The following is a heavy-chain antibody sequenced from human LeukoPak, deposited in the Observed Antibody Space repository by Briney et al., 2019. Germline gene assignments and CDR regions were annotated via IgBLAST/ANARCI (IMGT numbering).Heavy chain of an antibody. CDR2: IYSGGST. J-gene: IGHJ4*02. CDR1: GFMFSSNY. Sequence: PGGSLRLSCAASGFMFSSNYMSWVRQAPGKGLEWVSVIYSGGSTYYADSVKGRFTISRDNSKNTLYLQMNSLRAEDTAVYYCAKGSFDYWGQGTLVTVSS. V-gene: IGHV3-53*01. CDR3: AKGSFDY.